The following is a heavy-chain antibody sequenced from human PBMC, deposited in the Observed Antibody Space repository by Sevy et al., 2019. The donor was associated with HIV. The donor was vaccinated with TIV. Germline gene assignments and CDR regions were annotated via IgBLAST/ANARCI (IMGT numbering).Heavy chain of an antibody. Sequence: SETLSLTCTVSGGSISSGGYYWSWIRQHPGKGLEWIGYIYYSGGTYYNPSLKTRVTISVDTSKNQFSLKLSAVTAAETAVYYCARDIRRWGGEGKDIVVVPAAIDWFDPWGQGTLVTVSS. CDR3: ARDIRRWGGEGKDIVVVPAAIDWFDP. CDR1: GGSISSGGYY. CDR2: IYYSGGT. J-gene: IGHJ5*02. D-gene: IGHD2-2*01. V-gene: IGHV4-31*03.